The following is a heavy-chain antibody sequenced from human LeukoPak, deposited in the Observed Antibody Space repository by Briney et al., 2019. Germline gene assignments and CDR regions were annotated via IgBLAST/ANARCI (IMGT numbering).Heavy chain of an antibody. V-gene: IGHV4-28*06. J-gene: IGHJ3*01. CDR3: ARHMTVTYDAFDL. CDR1: GYSISSSNW. Sequence: SDTLSLTCAVSGYSISSSNWWGWLRQPPGKGLEWIGYIYYSGSTNYNPSLKSRVTMSVDTSKNQFSLKLSSVTALDTAVYYCARHMTVTYDAFDLWGQGTMVTVSS. D-gene: IGHD3-22*01. CDR2: IYYSGST.